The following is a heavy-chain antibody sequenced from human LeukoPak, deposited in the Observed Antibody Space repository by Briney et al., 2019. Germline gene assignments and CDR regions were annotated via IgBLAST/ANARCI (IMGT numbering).Heavy chain of an antibody. V-gene: IGHV3-74*01. J-gene: IGHJ3*02. CDR1: GFTFNGNW. CDR2: IKGDGSST. Sequence: PGGSLRLSCAASGFTFNGNWMNWVRQAPGKGLEWVSCIKGDGSSTIYADSVKGRFTISRDNAKNTLYLQMNSLRGEDTAVYYCTRETSNAFDIWGQGTMVTVSS. CDR3: TRETSNAFDI.